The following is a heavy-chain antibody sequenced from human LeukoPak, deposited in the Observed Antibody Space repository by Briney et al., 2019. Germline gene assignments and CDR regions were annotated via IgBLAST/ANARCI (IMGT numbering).Heavy chain of an antibody. Sequence: SETLSLTCTVSGGSISSYYWSWIRQPPGKGLEWIGYIYYSGSTNYNPSLKSRVTISVDTSKNQFSLKLSSVTAADTAVYYCARDNDSSGYYFAWGQGTLVTVSS. CDR3: ARDNDSSGYYFA. J-gene: IGHJ4*02. CDR1: GGSISSYY. D-gene: IGHD3-22*01. V-gene: IGHV4-59*01. CDR2: IYYSGST.